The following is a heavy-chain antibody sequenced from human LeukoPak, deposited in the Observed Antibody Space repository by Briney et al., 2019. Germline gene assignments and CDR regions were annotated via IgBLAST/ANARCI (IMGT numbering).Heavy chain of an antibody. CDR1: GFTFNSFA. CDR2: INVRGDGT. D-gene: IGHD6-13*01. Sequence: GGSLRLSCAASGFTFNSFAFTWVRQAPGRGLEWVSAINVRGDGTYYAESVRGRFTISRDNSKNTLYLQMNSLRAEDTALYYCAKVLIIAAAAKGFDYWGQGTLVTVSS. V-gene: IGHV3-23*01. J-gene: IGHJ4*02. CDR3: AKVLIIAAAAKGFDY.